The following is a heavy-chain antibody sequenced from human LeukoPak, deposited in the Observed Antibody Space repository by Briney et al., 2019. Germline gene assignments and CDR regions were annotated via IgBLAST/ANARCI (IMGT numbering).Heavy chain of an antibody. V-gene: IGHV1-8*01. Sequence: ASVKVSCKASGYTFTSYDINWVRQATGQGLEWMGWMNPNSGNTNYAQKIQGRVTMTTDTFTSTAYMELRSLRSDDTAVYYCARDYYDSSGYSPLNWFDPWGQGTLVTVSS. J-gene: IGHJ5*02. CDR1: GYTFTSYD. CDR2: MNPNSGNT. CDR3: ARDYYDSSGYSPLNWFDP. D-gene: IGHD3-22*01.